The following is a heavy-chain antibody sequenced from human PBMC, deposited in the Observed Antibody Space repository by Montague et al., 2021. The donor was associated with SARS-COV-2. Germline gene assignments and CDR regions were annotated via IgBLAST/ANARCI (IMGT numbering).Heavy chain of an antibody. CDR1: GFSLSTSGMC. V-gene: IGHV2-70*12. CDR2: XDWDDDK. D-gene: IGHD3-16*01. CDR3: AHFGYYYYYGMDV. J-gene: IGHJ6*02. Sequence: PALVKPTQTLTLTCTFSGFSLSTSGMCVSWIRQPPGKALEWLALXDWDDDKYYSTSLKTRLTISKDTPKNQVVLTMTNMDPVDTATYYCAHFGYYYYYGMDVWGQGTTVTVSS.